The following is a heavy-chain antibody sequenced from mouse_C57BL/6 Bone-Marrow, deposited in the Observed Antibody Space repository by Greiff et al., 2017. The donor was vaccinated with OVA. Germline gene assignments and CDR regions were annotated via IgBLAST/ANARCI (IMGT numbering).Heavy chain of an antibody. CDR2: IYPGDGDT. V-gene: IGHV1-82*01. Sequence: QVQLQQSGPELVKPGASVKISCKASGYAFSSSWMNWVKQRPGKGLEWIGRIYPGDGDTNYNGKFKGKATLTADKSSSTAYMQLSSLTSEDSAVYFCARRDIYYDYPWFAYWGQGTLVTVSA. CDR3: ARRDIYYDYPWFAY. CDR1: GYAFSSSW. D-gene: IGHD2-4*01. J-gene: IGHJ3*01.